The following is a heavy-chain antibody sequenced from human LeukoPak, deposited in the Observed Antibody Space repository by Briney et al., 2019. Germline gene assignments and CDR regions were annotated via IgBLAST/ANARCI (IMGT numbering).Heavy chain of an antibody. CDR2: IYTSGST. Sequence: SETLSLTCTVSGGSISSYYWSWIRQPAGKGLEWIGRIYTSGSTNYNPSLKSRVTISVDTSKNQFSLKLSSVTAADTAVYYCARRGIVATTHRPFDYWGQGTLVTVSS. CDR3: ARRGIVATTHRPFDY. D-gene: IGHD5-12*01. J-gene: IGHJ4*02. CDR1: GGSISSYY. V-gene: IGHV4-4*07.